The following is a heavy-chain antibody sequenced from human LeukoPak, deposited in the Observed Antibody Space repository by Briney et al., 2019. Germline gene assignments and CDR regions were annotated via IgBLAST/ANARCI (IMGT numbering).Heavy chain of an antibody. V-gene: IGHV3-30*02. J-gene: IGHJ6*04. CDR2: IRFVGNNK. CDR3: AELGITMIGGV. D-gene: IGHD3-10*02. CDR1: GFTFSSYG. Sequence: PGGSLRLSCAASGFTFSSYGMHWVRQAPGKGLEWVASIRFVGNNKQHADSVKGRFTISRDNAKNSLYLQMNSLRAEDTAVYYCAELGITMIGGVWGKGTTVTISS.